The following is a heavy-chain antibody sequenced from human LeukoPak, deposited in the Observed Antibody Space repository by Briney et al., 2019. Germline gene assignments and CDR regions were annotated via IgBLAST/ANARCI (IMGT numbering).Heavy chain of an antibody. CDR3: ARRNLDAYNWFDP. J-gene: IGHJ5*02. V-gene: IGHV3-33*01. CDR2: IWYDGSNA. Sequence: GGSLRLSCAASGFTFSSNGMLWVRQAPGKGLEWVAIIWYDGSNAYYADSVKGRFTISRDNSKNTLYLQMNSLRADDTAVYYCARRNLDAYNWFDPWGQGTLVTVSS. CDR1: GFTFSSNG.